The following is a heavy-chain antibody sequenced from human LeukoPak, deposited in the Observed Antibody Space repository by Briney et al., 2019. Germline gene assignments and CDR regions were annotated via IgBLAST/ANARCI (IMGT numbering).Heavy chain of an antibody. CDR2: INPNSGAT. J-gene: IGHJ5*02. CDR1: GYTFTGYY. Sequence: ASVKVTCKASGYTFTGYYIHWVRQAPGQGLEWMAWINPNSGATNYAQKFQGRVTMTRDTSISTAYMELSRLTSDDTAVYFCARGRFGEWDNWFDPWGQGTLVTVSS. V-gene: IGHV1-2*02. D-gene: IGHD3-10*01. CDR3: ARGRFGEWDNWFDP.